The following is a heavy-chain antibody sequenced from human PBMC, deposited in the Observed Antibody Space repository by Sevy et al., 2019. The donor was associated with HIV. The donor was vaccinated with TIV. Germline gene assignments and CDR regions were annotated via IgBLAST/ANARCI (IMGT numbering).Heavy chain of an antibody. D-gene: IGHD5-12*01. CDR1: GFSFDDYA. CDR2: VTWDGGAT. V-gene: IGHV3-43D*04. J-gene: IGHJ4*02. Sequence: GGSLRLSCAASGFSFDDYAMHWVRQAPGKGLEWVSLVTWDGGATYYADSVKGRFTISRDNSKNSLYLQMNSLRTEDTALYYCARDREYSGYGAFDNWGQRTLVTVSS. CDR3: ARDREYSGYGAFDN.